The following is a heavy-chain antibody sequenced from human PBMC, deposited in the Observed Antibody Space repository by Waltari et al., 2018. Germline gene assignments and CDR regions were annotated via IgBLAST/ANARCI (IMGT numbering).Heavy chain of an antibody. CDR3: AKDLVSSSWYENYYYYGMDV. D-gene: IGHD6-13*01. CDR2: ISGDGGRT. V-gene: IGHV3-43*02. J-gene: IGHJ6*02. Sequence: PGKGRGWVSLISGDGGRTYYADSVKGRFTISRDNSKNSLYLQMNSLRTEDTALYYCAKDLVSSSWYENYYYYGMDVWGQGTTVTVSS.